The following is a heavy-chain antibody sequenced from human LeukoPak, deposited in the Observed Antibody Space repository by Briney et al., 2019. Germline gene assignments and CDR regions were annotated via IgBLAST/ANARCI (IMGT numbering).Heavy chain of an antibody. Sequence: GRSLRLSCAASGFTFDDYGMHWVRQAPGKGLEWLAVISYDGTNKYYADSVKGRFTISRDNSKNTLSLQMNSLRVEDTAVYYCARGGDYDFFDYWDQGTLVTVSS. CDR3: ARGGDYDFFDY. V-gene: IGHV3-30*03. D-gene: IGHD5-12*01. CDR2: ISYDGTNK. CDR1: GFTFDDYG. J-gene: IGHJ4*02.